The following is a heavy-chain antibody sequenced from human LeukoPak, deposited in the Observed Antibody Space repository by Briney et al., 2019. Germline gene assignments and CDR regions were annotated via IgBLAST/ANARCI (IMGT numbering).Heavy chain of an antibody. D-gene: IGHD2-15*01. J-gene: IGHJ3*02. V-gene: IGHV1-8*01. CDR3: AREDIVMSNDAFET. CDR1: GYIFRSYD. CDR2: MNPDSGDT. Sequence: ASVKVSFMASGYIFRSYDINWVRQAPGQGLEWMGWMNPDSGDTGYAQKFQGRVTMTRNTSINTAYMELSSLRSEDTAIYYCAREDIVMSNDAFETWGQGTLVTVSS.